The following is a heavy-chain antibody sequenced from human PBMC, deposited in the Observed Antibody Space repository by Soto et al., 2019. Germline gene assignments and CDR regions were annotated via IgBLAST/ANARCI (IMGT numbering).Heavy chain of an antibody. V-gene: IGHV3-9*01. CDR3: SKDFLSVSGVPEGLYYYYGMDV. J-gene: IGHJ6*02. D-gene: IGHD3-16*02. CDR1: GFTLDDYA. Sequence: GGSLRLSCAASGFTLDDYAMPWVRQAPGKGLEWVSGISWNSGSIGYADSVKGRFTISRDNAKNSLYLQMNSLRAEDTALYYCSKDFLSVSGVPEGLYYYYGMDVWAQGTTVTAP. CDR2: ISWNSGSI.